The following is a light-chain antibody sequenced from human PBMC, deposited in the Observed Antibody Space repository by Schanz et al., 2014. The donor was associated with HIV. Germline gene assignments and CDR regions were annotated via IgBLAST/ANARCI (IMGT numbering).Light chain of an antibody. CDR2: DTS. CDR1: QDVSGY. CDR3: QHRHSWPPLFT. Sequence: EIVLTQSPATLSLSPGEGATLSCRASQDVSGYLAWYQQKLGQPPRLLIYDTSNRATGIPARFSGRGSGTDFTLTISRLEPEDFAVYYCQHRHSWPPLFTFGPGTKVNVK. J-gene: IGKJ3*01. V-gene: IGKV3-11*01.